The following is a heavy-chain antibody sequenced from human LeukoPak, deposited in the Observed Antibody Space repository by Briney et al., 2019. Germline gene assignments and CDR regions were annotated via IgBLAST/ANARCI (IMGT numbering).Heavy chain of an antibody. CDR2: INQDGSEI. CDR1: GFTFSNYW. D-gene: IGHD1-26*01. J-gene: IGHJ4*02. V-gene: IGHV3-7*01. Sequence: GGSLRLSCAASGFTFSNYWMSWARQAPGKGLEWVANINQDGSEIYYVDSVKGRFTISRDNAKNSLYLQMNSLRAEDTAVYYCARDRGVSGTYADYWGQGTLVTVSS. CDR3: ARDRGVSGTYADY.